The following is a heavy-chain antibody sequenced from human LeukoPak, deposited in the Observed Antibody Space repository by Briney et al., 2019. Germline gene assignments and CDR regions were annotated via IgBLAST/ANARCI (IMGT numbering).Heavy chain of an antibody. J-gene: IGHJ4*02. CDR1: GFTFRAYG. CDR3: ARHHRGTFDY. D-gene: IGHD3-10*01. V-gene: IGHV3-7*01. CDR2: LNHDGSDS. Sequence: PGGSLRLSCAASGFTFRAYGMHWVRQAPGKGLEWVANLNHDGSDSYYVDSVKGRFTMSRDNGKNSLYLQMNSLRVEDTAVYYCARHHRGTFDYWGQGTLVTVSS.